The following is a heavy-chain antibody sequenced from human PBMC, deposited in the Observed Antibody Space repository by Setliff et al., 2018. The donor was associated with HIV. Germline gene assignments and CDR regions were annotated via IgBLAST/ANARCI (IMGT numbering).Heavy chain of an antibody. V-gene: IGHV1-18*01. CDR3: ARDAPAEYYDFWSGYILWDV. D-gene: IGHD3-3*01. J-gene: IGHJ6*04. Sequence: ASVKVSCKASGYTFISYSMNWVRQAPGQGLEWTGWISANNGNTNYAQKFQGRVTMTTDTTTSTAYMELRSLRSDDTAVYYCARDAPAEYYDFWSGYILWDVWGKGTTVTVSS. CDR1: GYTFISYS. CDR2: ISANNGNT.